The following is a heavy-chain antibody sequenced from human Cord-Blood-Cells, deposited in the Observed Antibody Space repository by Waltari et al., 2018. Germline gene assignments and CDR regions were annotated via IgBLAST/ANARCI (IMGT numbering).Heavy chain of an antibody. CDR1: GFTFSRYG. CDR3: AKANWGPTEY. D-gene: IGHD7-27*01. J-gene: IGHJ4*02. V-gene: IGHV3-30*18. Sequence: QVQLVESGGGVVQPGRSLRLSCAASGFTFSRYGMHWVRQAPGKGREWVAFISKDGSNKYDADPVKGRFTISRDNYKNTLYLQMNSLRAEDTAVYYCAKANWGPTEYWGQGTLVTVSS. CDR2: ISKDGSNK.